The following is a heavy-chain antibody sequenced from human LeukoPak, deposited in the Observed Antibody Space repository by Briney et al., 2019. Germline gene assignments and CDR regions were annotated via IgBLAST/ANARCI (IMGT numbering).Heavy chain of an antibody. D-gene: IGHD5-12*01. CDR3: ARYSGFDLDAFDI. CDR2: INPSGGST. Sequence: ASVKVSCKASGYTFTSYYMHWVRQAPGQGLEWMGIINPSGGSTSYAQKFQGRVTMTRDTSITTAYMELSSLRSDDTAVYYCARYSGFDLDAFDIWGQGTMVTVSS. V-gene: IGHV1-46*03. J-gene: IGHJ3*02. CDR1: GYTFTSYY.